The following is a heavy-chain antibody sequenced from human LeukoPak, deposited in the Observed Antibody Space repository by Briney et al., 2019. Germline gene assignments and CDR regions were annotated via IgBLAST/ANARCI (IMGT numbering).Heavy chain of an antibody. CDR1: GYTFTRYV. CDR2: INAGDCNT. D-gene: IGHD4-17*01. Sequence: ASVKDSCKASGYTFTRYVMHWVRQAPGQRLEWMGWINAGDCNTKNPQKFQGRLIITRDTSANTVYMELSSLRYEDTAVYYCARATHYGDYYTEGFDYWGQGTLITVYS. J-gene: IGHJ4*02. CDR3: ARATHYGDYYTEGFDY. V-gene: IGHV1-3*01.